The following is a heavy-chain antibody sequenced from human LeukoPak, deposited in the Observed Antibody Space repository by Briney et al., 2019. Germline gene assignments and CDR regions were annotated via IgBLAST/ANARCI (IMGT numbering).Heavy chain of an antibody. J-gene: IGHJ4*02. D-gene: IGHD3-22*01. CDR2: IWYDGSNK. Sequence: GGSLRLSCAASGFTFSSYGMHWVRQAPGKGLEWVAVIWYDGSNKYYADSVKGRFTISRDNSKNTLYLQMNSLRAEDTAVYYCARATSNYDSSGYYDFDYWGQGTLVTVSS. V-gene: IGHV3-33*01. CDR3: ARATSNYDSSGYYDFDY. CDR1: GFTFSSYG.